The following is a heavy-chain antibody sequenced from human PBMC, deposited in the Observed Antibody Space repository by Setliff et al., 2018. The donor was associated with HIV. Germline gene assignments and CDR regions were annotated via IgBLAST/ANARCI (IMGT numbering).Heavy chain of an antibody. D-gene: IGHD5-12*01. CDR1: ADTFSSYA. CDR2: IVPIFGTA. V-gene: IGHV1-69*13. CDR3: ARDGGYSVHQWFGDAFDI. J-gene: IGHJ3*02. Sequence: SVKVSCKASADTFSSYAISWVRQAPGQGLEWMGGIVPIFGTANYAQKFQGRVTITAGEPTSIAYMELSSLRFDDTAVYYCARDGGYSVHQWFGDAFDIWGQGTMVTVSS.